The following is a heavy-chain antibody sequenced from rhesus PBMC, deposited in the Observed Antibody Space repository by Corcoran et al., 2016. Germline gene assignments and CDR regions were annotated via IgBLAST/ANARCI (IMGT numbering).Heavy chain of an antibody. CDR1: GYSISSGYY. Sequence: QVQLQESGPGLVKPSETLSLTCAVSGYSISSGYYWGWIRQPPGKGLEWIGRIYGSGGSNYLNPSLKSRVTLSVDTSKNQFSLKLSSVTAADTAVYYCARVGSSWLEWDTVGTEWYFDLWGPGTPITISS. CDR3: ARVGSSWLEWDTVGTEWYFDL. D-gene: IGHD5-42*01. J-gene: IGHJ2*01. CDR2: IYGSGGSN. V-gene: IGHV4S14*01.